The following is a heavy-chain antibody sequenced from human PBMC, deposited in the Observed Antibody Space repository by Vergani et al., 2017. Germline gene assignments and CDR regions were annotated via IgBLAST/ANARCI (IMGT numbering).Heavy chain of an antibody. CDR2: IIPIFGTA. D-gene: IGHD3-22*01. J-gene: IGHJ3*02. V-gene: IGHV1-69*01. Sequence: QVQLVQSGAEVKKPGSSVKVSCKASGGTFSSYAISWVRQAPGQGLEWMGGIIPIFGTANYAQKFQRRVTITADESTSTAYMELSSLGSEDTAVYYCAGAGGDYYDSSGYPTDAFDIWGQGTMVTVSS. CDR3: AGAGGDYYDSSGYPTDAFDI. CDR1: GGTFSSYA.